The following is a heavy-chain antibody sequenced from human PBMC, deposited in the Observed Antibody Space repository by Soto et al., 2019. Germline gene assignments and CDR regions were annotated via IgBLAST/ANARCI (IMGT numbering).Heavy chain of an antibody. Sequence: EVQLVESGGGLVQPGGSLRLSCAASGLIFSDYHMDWVRQAPGKGLEWVGRIRRKANSYTTEYAASVKGRFTISRDDSKNARYLQMNSLKSEDTAVYYCAMLGGWSGGSSGMDVWANGPRSPSP. CDR3: AMLGGWSGGSSGMDV. D-gene: IGHD6-19*01. CDR2: IRRKANSYTT. J-gene: IGHJ6*02. CDR1: GLIFSDYH. V-gene: IGHV3-72*01.